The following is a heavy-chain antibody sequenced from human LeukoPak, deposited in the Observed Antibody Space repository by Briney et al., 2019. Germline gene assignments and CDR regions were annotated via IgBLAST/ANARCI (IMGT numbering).Heavy chain of an antibody. D-gene: IGHD2-21*02. CDR2: IYYSGST. Sequence: PSETLSLTCTVSGGSISSGGYYWSWIRQHPGKRLEWIGYIYYSGSTYYNPSLKSRVTISVDTSKNQFSLKLSSVTAADTAVYYCARSIKVTRLDYWGQGTLVTVSS. V-gene: IGHV4-31*03. CDR3: ARSIKVTRLDY. J-gene: IGHJ4*02. CDR1: GGSISSGGYY.